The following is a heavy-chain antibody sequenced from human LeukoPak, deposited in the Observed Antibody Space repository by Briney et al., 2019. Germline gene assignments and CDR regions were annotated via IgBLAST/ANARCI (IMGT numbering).Heavy chain of an antibody. J-gene: IGHJ5*02. V-gene: IGHV3-7*03. CDR3: ARENVYGDYDPNWFDP. CDR2: INQDQSAI. D-gene: IGHD4-17*01. Sequence: GGSLRLSCATSGFIFRRYWMSWVRQAPGKGLEWVASINQDQSAIFYVDSVKGRFTISRDNSKNTLYLQMNSLRAEDTAVYYCARENVYGDYDPNWFDPWGQGTLVTVSS. CDR1: GFIFRRYW.